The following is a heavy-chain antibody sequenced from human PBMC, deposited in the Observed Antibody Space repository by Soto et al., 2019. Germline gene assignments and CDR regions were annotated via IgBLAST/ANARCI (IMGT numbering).Heavy chain of an antibody. Sequence: HPGGSLRLSCAASGFTFSSYGMHWVRQAPGKGLEWVAVISYDGSNKYYADSVKGRFTISRDNSKNTLYLQMNSLRAEDTAVYYCANGKGGVWGQGTTVTVAS. CDR1: GFTFSSYG. J-gene: IGHJ6*02. CDR2: ISYDGSNK. CDR3: ANGKGGV. V-gene: IGHV3-30*18.